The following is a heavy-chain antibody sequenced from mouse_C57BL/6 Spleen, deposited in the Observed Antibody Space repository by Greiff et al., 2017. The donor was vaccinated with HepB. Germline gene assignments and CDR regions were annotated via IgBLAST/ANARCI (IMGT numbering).Heavy chain of an antibody. V-gene: IGHV3-6*01. CDR1: GYSITSGYY. D-gene: IGHD2-5*01. J-gene: IGHJ4*01. CDR2: ISYDGSN. Sequence: VQLQQSGPGLVKPSQSLSLTCSVTGYSITSGYYWNWIRQFPGNKLEWMGYISYDGSNNYNPSLKNRISITRDISKNQFFLKLNSVTTEDTATYYSARGGDRYSNYDAMDYWGQGTSVTVSS. CDR3: ARGGDRYSNYDAMDY.